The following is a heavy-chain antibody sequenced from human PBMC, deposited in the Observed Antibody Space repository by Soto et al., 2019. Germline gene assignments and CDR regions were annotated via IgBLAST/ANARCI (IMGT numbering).Heavy chain of an antibody. CDR1: GFTFSSYW. CDR3: ARDGGAAFDY. CDR2: INTDGSST. Sequence: EVQLVESGGGLAQPGGSLRLSCAASGFTFSSYWMHWVRQAPGKGLVWVSRINTDGSSTTYADSVKGRFTVSRDNAKNTLYLQMISLRVEDTAGYYCARDGGAAFDYWGQGTVVTVSS. V-gene: IGHV3-74*01. D-gene: IGHD1-26*01. J-gene: IGHJ4*02.